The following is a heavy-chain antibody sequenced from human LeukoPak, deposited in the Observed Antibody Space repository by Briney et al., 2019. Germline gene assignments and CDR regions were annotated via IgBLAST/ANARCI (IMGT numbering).Heavy chain of an antibody. CDR1: GGTFSSYA. D-gene: IGHD6-19*01. V-gene: IGHV1-69*05. CDR3: ASRSRIAVAGTGYYYYYMDV. CDR2: IIPIFGTA. Sequence: GSSVKVSCKASGGTFSSYAISWVRQAPGQGLEWMGGIIPIFGTANYAQKFQGRVTITTDESTSTAYMELSSLRSEDTAVYYCASRSRIAVAGTGYYYYYMDVWGKGTTVTVSS. J-gene: IGHJ6*03.